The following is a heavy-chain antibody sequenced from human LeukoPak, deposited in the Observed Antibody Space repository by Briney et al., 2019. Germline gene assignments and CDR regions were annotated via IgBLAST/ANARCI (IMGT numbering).Heavy chain of an antibody. CDR3: ARGPDVLDY. CDR1: GGSISSYY. D-gene: IGHD2-8*01. J-gene: IGHJ4*02. V-gene: IGHV4-59*01. CDR2: IYYSGST. Sequence: SETLSLTCTVSGGSISSYYWSWIRQPPGKGLEWIGYIYYSGSTNYNPSLKSRVTISVDTSKNQFPLKLSSVTAADTAVYYCARGPDVLDYWGQGTLVTVSS.